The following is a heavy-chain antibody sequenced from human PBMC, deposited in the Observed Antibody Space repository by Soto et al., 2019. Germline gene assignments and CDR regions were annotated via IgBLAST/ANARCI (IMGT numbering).Heavy chain of an antibody. CDR1: GGIFSTYA. J-gene: IGHJ3*02. CDR3: ECVQDSWTYLHAFYI. CDR2: IVPLFGTA. V-gene: IGHV1-69*01. D-gene: IGHD1-26*01. Sequence: QVQLVQSGAEVKKPGSSVKVSCRASGGIFSTYAINWVRQATGQGLEWMGGIVPLFGTANYAQKLQGRVTISADESAHMGNVELGRLRSEDTDVYYCECVQDSWTYLHAFYIFGECTRVTVSS.